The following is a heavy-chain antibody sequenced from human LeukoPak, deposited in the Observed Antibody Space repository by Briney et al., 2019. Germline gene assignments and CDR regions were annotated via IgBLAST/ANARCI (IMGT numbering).Heavy chain of an antibody. CDR1: GFTFSSYW. Sequence: GGSLRLSCAASGFTFSSYWMSWVRQAPGKGLEWVANIKQDGSEKYYVDSVKGRFTIPRDNAKNSLYLQMNSLRAEDTAVYYCARMDYDFWSGYKNFDYWGQGTLVTVSS. D-gene: IGHD3-3*01. J-gene: IGHJ4*02. CDR2: IKQDGSEK. CDR3: ARMDYDFWSGYKNFDY. V-gene: IGHV3-7*01.